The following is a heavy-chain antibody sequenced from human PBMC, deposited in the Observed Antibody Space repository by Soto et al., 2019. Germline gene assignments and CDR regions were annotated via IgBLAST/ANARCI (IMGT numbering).Heavy chain of an antibody. V-gene: IGHV4-34*01. J-gene: IGHJ6*03. Sequence: PSETLSLTCAVYGGSFSGYYWSWIRQPPGEGLEWIGEINHSGSTNYNPSLKSRVTISVDTSKNQFSLKLSSVTAADTAVYYCARFAAAGTHYYYLMDVWGKGSSVTGSS. CDR3: ARFAAAGTHYYYLMDV. CDR1: GGSFSGYY. D-gene: IGHD6-13*01. CDR2: INHSGST.